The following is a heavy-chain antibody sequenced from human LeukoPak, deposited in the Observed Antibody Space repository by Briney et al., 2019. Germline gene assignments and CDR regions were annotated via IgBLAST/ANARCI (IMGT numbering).Heavy chain of an antibody. D-gene: IGHD6-13*01. J-gene: IGHJ4*02. CDR3: VCTLHHSSSWYWEDY. CDR2: IYYSGST. CDR1: GGSISSSSYY. Sequence: SETLSLTCTVSGGSISSSSYYWGWIRQPPGKGLEWIGSIYYSGSTYYNPSLKSRVTISVDTSKNQFSLKLSSVTAADTAVYYCVCTLHHSSSWYWEDYWGQGTLVTVSS. V-gene: IGHV4-39*07.